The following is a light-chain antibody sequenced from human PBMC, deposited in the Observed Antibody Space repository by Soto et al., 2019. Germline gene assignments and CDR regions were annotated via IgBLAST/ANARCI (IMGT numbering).Light chain of an antibody. CDR1: HIVSSSY. CDR2: GAS. CDR3: QQYGSSSWT. J-gene: IGKJ1*01. Sequence: EIVLTQSPGTLSLSRGERATLSCRASHIVSSSYLAWYQQEPGQAPRLLIYGASSRATGIPDRFSGSGSGTDFTLTISRLEPEDFAVYYCQQYGSSSWTFGQGTKVDIK. V-gene: IGKV3-20*01.